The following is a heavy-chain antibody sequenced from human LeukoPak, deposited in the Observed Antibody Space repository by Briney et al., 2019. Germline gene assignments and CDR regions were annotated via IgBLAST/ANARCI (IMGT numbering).Heavy chain of an antibody. Sequence: GGSLRLSCAASGFTFSGYTMSWVRQAPEKGLEWISAISATGDRTYCAESVKGRFTISRDNSKNTMYLQMNSLRAEDTALYYCARDFYDSSGYYYDYWGLGTLVTVSS. CDR1: GFTFSGYT. V-gene: IGHV3-23*01. CDR3: ARDFYDSSGYYYDY. CDR2: ISATGDRT. D-gene: IGHD3-22*01. J-gene: IGHJ4*02.